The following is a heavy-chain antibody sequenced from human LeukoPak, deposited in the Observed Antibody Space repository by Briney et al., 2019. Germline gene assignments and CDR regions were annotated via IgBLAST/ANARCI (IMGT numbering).Heavy chain of an antibody. CDR2: ISAYNGNT. CDR1: GYTFTSYG. CDR3: ARDFIPRGYDILTGLPIKPQDAFDI. D-gene: IGHD3-9*01. J-gene: IGHJ3*02. Sequence: ASVKVSCEASGYTFTSYGISWVRQAPGQGLEWMGWISAYNGNTNYAQKLQGRVTMTTDTSTSTAYMELRSLRSDDTAVYYCARDFIPRGYDILTGLPIKPQDAFDIWGQGTMVTVSS. V-gene: IGHV1-18*01.